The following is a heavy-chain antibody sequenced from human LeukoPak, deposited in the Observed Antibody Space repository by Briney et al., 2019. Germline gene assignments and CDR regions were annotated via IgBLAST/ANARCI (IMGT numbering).Heavy chain of an antibody. J-gene: IGHJ4*02. Sequence: GGSLRLSCAASGFSFSSYAMTWVRQAPGKGLECVSGIIGSGGTTYYADSVKGRFTISRDNSKNTLYLQMNSLRAEDTAVYYCAKQILTTVTPFDYWGQGTLVTVSS. V-gene: IGHV3-23*01. CDR3: AKQILTTVTPFDY. CDR1: GFSFSSYA. D-gene: IGHD4-17*01. CDR2: IIGSGGTT.